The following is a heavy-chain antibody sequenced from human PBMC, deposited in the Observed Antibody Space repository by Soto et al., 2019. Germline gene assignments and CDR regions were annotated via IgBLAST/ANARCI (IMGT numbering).Heavy chain of an antibody. V-gene: IGHV1-8*01. CDR3: ARNHVALMVYAYGMDV. Sequence: GASVKVSCKASRYTFTSYDINWVRQATGQGLEWMGWMNPNSGNTGYAQKFQGRVTMTRNTSIRTAYMELSSLRSEDTAVYYCARNHVALMVYAYGMDVWGQGTMVTV. CDR2: MNPNSGNT. CDR1: RYTFTSYD. J-gene: IGHJ6*02. D-gene: IGHD2-8*01.